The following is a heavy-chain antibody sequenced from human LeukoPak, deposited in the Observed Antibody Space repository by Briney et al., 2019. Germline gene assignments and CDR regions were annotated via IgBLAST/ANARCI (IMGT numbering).Heavy chain of an antibody. CDR2: IYYSGST. J-gene: IGHJ4*02. D-gene: IGHD4-17*01. CDR3: ARHVPDYGDFGFDY. Sequence: SETLSLTCTVSGGSISSYYWSWIRQPPGKGLEWIGYIYYSGSTNYNPSLKSRVTISVDTSKNQLSLKLSSVTAADTAVYYCARHVPDYGDFGFDYWGQGTLVTVSS. V-gene: IGHV4-59*08. CDR1: GGSISSYY.